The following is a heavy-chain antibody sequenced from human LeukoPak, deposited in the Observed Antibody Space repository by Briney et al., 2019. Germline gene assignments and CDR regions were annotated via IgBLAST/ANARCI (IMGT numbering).Heavy chain of an antibody. J-gene: IGHJ4*02. CDR3: AKGTSPYDSSGYHFY. CDR1: GFFFSSYA. V-gene: IGHV3-23*01. CDR2: ISGSGGST. Sequence: GGSLRLSCAASGFFFSSYAMSWVRQAPGKGLEWVSCISGSGGSTYYADSVKGRFTISRDNSKNTMYLQMNSLRAEDTAIYYCAKGTSPYDSSGYHFYWGQGTLVTVSS. D-gene: IGHD3-22*01.